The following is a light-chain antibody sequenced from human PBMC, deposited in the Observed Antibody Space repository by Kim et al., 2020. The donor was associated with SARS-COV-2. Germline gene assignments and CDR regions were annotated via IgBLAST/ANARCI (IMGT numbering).Light chain of an antibody. CDR3: SSYATITSLALV. CDR1: DIADYKY. J-gene: IGLJ1*01. CDR2: DVT. V-gene: IGLV2-14*03. Sequence: QSALTQPASVSGSPGQSITITCSDIADYKYVSWYRQHPGKGPKLIIYDVTNRPSGVSSRFSGSKSGNTASLTISGLQPEDEAHYYCSSYATITSLALVFGPGTKVTVL.